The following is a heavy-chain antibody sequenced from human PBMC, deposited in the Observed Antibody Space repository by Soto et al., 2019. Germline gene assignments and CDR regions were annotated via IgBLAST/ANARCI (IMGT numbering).Heavy chain of an antibody. CDR3: ATAPGPY. CDR1: GGSIRSGGYS. V-gene: IGHV4-30-2*01. CDR2: IYHSGST. Sequence: TLSLPFAVAGGSIRSGGYSWSWIRQPPGKGLEWIGYIYHSGSTYYNPSLKSRVTISVDRSKNQFSMKLSSVTAADTAVYYCATAPGPYWGQGTLVTVSS. J-gene: IGHJ4*02.